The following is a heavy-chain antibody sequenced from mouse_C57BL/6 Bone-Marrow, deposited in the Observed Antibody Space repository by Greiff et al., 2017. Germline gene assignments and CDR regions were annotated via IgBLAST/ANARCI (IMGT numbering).Heavy chain of an antibody. CDR3: ARDPWLGLDY. CDR1: GFTFSSYA. J-gene: IGHJ2*01. D-gene: IGHD4-1*01. CDR2: ISDGGSYT. V-gene: IGHV5-4*01. Sequence: EVQVVESGGGLVKPGGSLKLSCAASGFTFSSYAMSWVRQTPEKRLEWVATISDGGSYTYYPDNVKGRFTISRDNAKNNLYLQMSHLKSEDTAMYYCARDPWLGLDYWGQGTTLTVSS.